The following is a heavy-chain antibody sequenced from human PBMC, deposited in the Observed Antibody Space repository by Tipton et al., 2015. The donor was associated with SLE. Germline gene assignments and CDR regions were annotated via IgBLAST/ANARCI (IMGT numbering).Heavy chain of an antibody. V-gene: IGHV3-7*01. CDR2: IKQDGGEK. CDR1: GFTFSSYW. CDR3: AGDRSMVAYYGMDV. J-gene: IGHJ6*02. Sequence: GSLRLSCAASGFTFSSYWMSWVRQAPGKGLEWGANIKQDGGEKFYVDPVKGRFTISRDNAKNSLYLQMNSLRAEDTAVYYCAGDRSMVAYYGMDVWGQGTTVTVSS. D-gene: IGHD5-12*01.